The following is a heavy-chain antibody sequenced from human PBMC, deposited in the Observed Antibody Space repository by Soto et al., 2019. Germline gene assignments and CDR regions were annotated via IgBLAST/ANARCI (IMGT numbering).Heavy chain of an antibody. D-gene: IGHD1-26*01. Sequence: EVQLVESGGGLVKPGGSLRLSCAASEFTFSSYSMHWVRQAPGKGLEWVSSIDSSSVYTFYADSVKGRFTVSRANAQNSLYLQMNSLRAEDTAVYYCARSLVGATTDSWGQGTLVTVSS. V-gene: IGHV3-21*01. CDR1: EFTFSSYS. CDR2: IDSSSVYT. J-gene: IGHJ4*02. CDR3: ARSLVGATTDS.